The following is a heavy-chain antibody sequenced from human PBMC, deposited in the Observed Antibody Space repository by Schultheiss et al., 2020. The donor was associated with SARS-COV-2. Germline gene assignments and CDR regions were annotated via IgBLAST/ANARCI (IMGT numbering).Heavy chain of an antibody. Sequence: GSLRLSCAVYGGSFSGYYWSWIRQPPGKGLEWIGEINHSGSTNYNPSLKSRVTISVDTSKNQFSLKLSSVTAADTAVYYCARGRNLEQSSWYVGGVDYWGQGTLVTVSS. CDR2: INHSGST. D-gene: IGHD6-13*01. V-gene: IGHV4-34*01. CDR3: ARGRNLEQSSWYVGGVDY. CDR1: GGSFSGYY. J-gene: IGHJ4*02.